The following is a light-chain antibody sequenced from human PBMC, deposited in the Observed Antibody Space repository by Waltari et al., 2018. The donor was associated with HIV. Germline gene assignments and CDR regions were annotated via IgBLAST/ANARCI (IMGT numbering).Light chain of an antibody. CDR2: DNN. V-gene: IGLV1-51*01. CDR1: SSNIGNNY. Sequence: HSVLTQPPSVSAAPGQKVTISCSGSSSNIGNNYVSWYQQFPGTAPKLLIYDNNKRPPGIPDRFSGTKSGTSANLGITGLQTGDEAGYYCGAWDSGLSAWVFGGGTKLTVL. CDR3: GAWDSGLSAWV. J-gene: IGLJ3*02.